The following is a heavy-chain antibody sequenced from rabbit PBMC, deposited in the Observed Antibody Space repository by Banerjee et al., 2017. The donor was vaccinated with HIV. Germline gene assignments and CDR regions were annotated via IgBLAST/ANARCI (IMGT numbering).Heavy chain of an antibody. Sequence: QEQLEESGGDLVKPEGSLTLTCTASGFSFSSSYWLCWVRQAPGKGLEWIACISAGSSGSTYYATWAKGRFTISKTSSTTVTLQMTSLTAADTATYFCARDAGYAGSNLRGPGTLVTVS. V-gene: IGHV1S45*01. D-gene: IGHD4-2*01. CDR2: ISAGSSGST. J-gene: IGHJ4*01. CDR3: ARDAGYAGSNL. CDR1: GFSFSSSYW.